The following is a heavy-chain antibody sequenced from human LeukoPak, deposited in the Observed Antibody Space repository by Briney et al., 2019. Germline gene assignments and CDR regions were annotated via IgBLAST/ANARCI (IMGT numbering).Heavy chain of an antibody. CDR2: IIPILRTA. Sequence: SVKVSCKASGGTFSSYAISWVRQVPGQGLEWMGGIIPILRTAKYAQKFQDRVTITADESTSTAYMELSSLRSEDTAVYYCASCGGDCYLAMVYFDYWGQGTLVTVSS. J-gene: IGHJ4*02. CDR1: GGTFSSYA. D-gene: IGHD2-21*02. V-gene: IGHV1-69*13. CDR3: ASCGGDCYLAMVYFDY.